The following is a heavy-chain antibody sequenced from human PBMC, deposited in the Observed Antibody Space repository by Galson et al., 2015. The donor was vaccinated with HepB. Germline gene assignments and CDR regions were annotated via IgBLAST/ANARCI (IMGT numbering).Heavy chain of an antibody. CDR2: ISSSSSYI. CDR3: ARDRTGTYAFDI. V-gene: IGHV3-21*01. J-gene: IGHJ3*02. D-gene: IGHD3-10*01. CDR1: GFTFSGYS. Sequence: SLRLSCAASGFTFSGYSMNWVRQAPGKGLEWVSSISSSSSYIYYADSVKGRFTISRDNAKNSLYLQMNSLRAEDTAVYYCARDRTGTYAFDIWGQGTMVTVSS.